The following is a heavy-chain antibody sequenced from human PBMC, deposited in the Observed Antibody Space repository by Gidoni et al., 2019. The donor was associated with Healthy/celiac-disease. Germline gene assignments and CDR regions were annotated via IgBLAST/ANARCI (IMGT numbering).Heavy chain of an antibody. CDR2: IIPIFGTA. J-gene: IGHJ6*02. D-gene: IGHD2-15*01. CDR3: ARDLYTYCSGGSCSQTPYYYYGMDV. Sequence: QVQLVQSGAEVKKPGSSVKVSCKASGCTFSSYAISWVRQAPGQGLEWMGGIIPIFGTANYAQKFQGRVTITADKSTSTAYMELSSLRSEDTAVYYCARDLYTYCSGGSCSQTPYYYYGMDVWGQGTTVTVSS. V-gene: IGHV1-69*06. CDR1: GCTFSSYA.